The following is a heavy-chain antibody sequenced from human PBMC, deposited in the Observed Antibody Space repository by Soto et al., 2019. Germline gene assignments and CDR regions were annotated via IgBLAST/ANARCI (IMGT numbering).Heavy chain of an antibody. CDR3: ARLYYDNSASPAY. V-gene: IGHV3-73*02. J-gene: IGHJ4*02. CDR2: IRSKANNYVT. Sequence: EVQLVESGGGLVQPGGSLKLSCAASGFTFSGSGIHWVRQASGKGLEWVGRIRSKANNYVTAYAASVKGRFSISRDDSENTAYLQMNSLKAEDTAVYYCARLYYDNSASPAYWGQGTLVTVSS. CDR1: GFTFSGSG. D-gene: IGHD3-22*01.